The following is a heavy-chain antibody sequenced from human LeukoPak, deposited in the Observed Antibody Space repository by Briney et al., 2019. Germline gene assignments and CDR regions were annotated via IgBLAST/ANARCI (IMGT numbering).Heavy chain of an antibody. V-gene: IGHV3-21*01. D-gene: IGHD3-10*01. J-gene: IGHJ6*03. CDR2: ISSSSSYI. CDR3: ARGHTLLWFGAGGPDYYYYMDV. CDR1: GFTFSSYW. Sequence: PGGSLRLSCAASGFTFSSYWMSLVRQAPGKGLEWVSSISSSSSYIYYADSVKGRFTISRDNAKNSLYLQMNSLRAEDTAVYYCARGHTLLWFGAGGPDYYYYMDVWGKGTTVTVSS.